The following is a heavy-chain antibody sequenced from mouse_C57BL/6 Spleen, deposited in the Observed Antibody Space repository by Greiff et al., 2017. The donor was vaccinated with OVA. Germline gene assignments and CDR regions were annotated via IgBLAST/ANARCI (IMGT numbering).Heavy chain of an antibody. V-gene: IGHV5-4*01. J-gene: IGHJ2*01. CDR2: ISDGGSYT. Sequence: DVQLVESGGGLVKPGGSLKLSCAASGFTFSSYAMSWVRQTPEKRLEWVATISDGGSYTYYPDNVKGRFTISRDNAKNNLYLQMSHLKSEDTAMYYCARRDWVFFDYWGQGTTLTVSS. CDR3: ARRDWVFFDY. CDR1: GFTFSSYA. D-gene: IGHD4-1*01.